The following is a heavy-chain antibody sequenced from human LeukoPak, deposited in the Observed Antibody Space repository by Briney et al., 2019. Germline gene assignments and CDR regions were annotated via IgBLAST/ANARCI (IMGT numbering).Heavy chain of an antibody. Sequence: GGSLRLSCAASGFTFSSYGMHWVRQAPGKGLEWVAVIWNDGSNKYYADSVKGRFTISRDNSKNTLYLQMNSLRAEDTAVYYCAKGPCIAAAGCYFDYWGQGTLVTVSS. V-gene: IGHV3-33*06. CDR3: AKGPCIAAAGCYFDY. J-gene: IGHJ4*02. CDR1: GFTFSSYG. D-gene: IGHD6-13*01. CDR2: IWNDGSNK.